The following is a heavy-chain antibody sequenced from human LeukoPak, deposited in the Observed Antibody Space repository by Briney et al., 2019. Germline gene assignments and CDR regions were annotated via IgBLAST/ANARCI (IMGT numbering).Heavy chain of an antibody. D-gene: IGHD5-18*01. J-gene: IGHJ4*02. CDR2: VNPDSGVT. V-gene: IGHV1-2*02. Sequence: GASVKVSCKASGYTFSGYYIHWVRQAPGQGLEWMGWVNPDSGVTNYAQKFQGRVTMTRDTSIRTAYMELSRVRSDDTAVYYCARGAMGTTGDRAMVADYWGQGTLVTVSS. CDR3: ARGAMGTTGDRAMVADY. CDR1: GYTFSGYY.